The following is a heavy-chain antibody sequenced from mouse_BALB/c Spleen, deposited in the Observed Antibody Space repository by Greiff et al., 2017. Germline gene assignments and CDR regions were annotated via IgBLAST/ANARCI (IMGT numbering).Heavy chain of an antibody. J-gene: IGHJ4*01. CDR3: ARGGLWGYAMDY. Sequence: EVHLVESGGGLVKPGGSLKLSCAASGFTFSDYYMYWVRQTPEKRLEWVATISDGGSYTYYPDSVKGRFTISRDNAKNNLYLQMSSLKSEDTAMYYCARGGLWGYAMDYWGQGTSVTVSS. CDR2: ISDGGSYT. D-gene: IGHD1-1*02. CDR1: GFTFSDYY. V-gene: IGHV5-4*02.